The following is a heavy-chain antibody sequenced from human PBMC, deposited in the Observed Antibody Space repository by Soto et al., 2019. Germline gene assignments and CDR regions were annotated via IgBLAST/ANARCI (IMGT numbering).Heavy chain of an antibody. J-gene: IGHJ6*02. D-gene: IGHD2-2*02. CDR1: GYTFTSYG. CDR3: ARDCSSTRCYTNHYYYYYGMDV. CDR2: ISAYNGNT. V-gene: IGHV1-18*01. Sequence: GASVKVSCKASGYTFTSYGISWVRQAPGQGLEGMGWISAYNGNTNYAPHIKGRVTMPQDKHTSTAYMEMRRMRSEETAVYYCARDCSSTRCYTNHYYYYYGMDVWGQGTKVTVP.